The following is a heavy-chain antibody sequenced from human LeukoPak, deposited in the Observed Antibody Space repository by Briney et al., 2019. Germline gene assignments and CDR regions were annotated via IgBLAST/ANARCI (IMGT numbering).Heavy chain of an antibody. CDR1: GGSISSYY. Sequence: ASETLSLTCTVSGGSISSYYWSWIRQPPGKGLEWIGYIYYSGSTNYNPSLKSRVTISVDTSKNQFSLKLSSVTAADTAVYYCASLLRYWDSGSYVGYYFDYWGQGTLVTVSS. V-gene: IGHV4-59*01. CDR3: ASLLRYWDSGSYVGYYFDY. D-gene: IGHD1-26*01. CDR2: IYYSGST. J-gene: IGHJ4*02.